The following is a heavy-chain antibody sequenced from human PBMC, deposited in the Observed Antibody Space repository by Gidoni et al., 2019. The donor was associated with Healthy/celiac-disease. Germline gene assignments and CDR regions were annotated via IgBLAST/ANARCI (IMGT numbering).Heavy chain of an antibody. CDR2: INHSGST. J-gene: IGHJ4*02. D-gene: IGHD6-19*01. CDR1: GGSFSGYY. Sequence: QVQLQQWGAGLLKPSETLSLTCAVHGGSFSGYYWSWIRHPPGKGLEWIGEINHSGSTNYNPSLKSRVTISVDTSKNQFSLKLSSVTAADTAVYYCARAPTIAVEGGFDYWGQGTLVTVSS. V-gene: IGHV4-34*01. CDR3: ARAPTIAVEGGFDY.